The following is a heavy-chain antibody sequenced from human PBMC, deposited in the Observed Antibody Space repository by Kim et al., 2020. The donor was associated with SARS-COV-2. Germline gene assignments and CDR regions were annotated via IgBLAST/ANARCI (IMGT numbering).Heavy chain of an antibody. CDR3: AKDTLGIVVVTATYGPLDY. CDR1: GFTFSSYG. D-gene: IGHD2-21*02. CDR2: ISYDGSNK. J-gene: IGHJ4*02. Sequence: GGSLRLSCAASGFTFSSYGMHWVRQAPGKGLEWVAVISYDGSNKYYADSVKGRFTISRDNSKNTLYLQMNSLRAEDTAVYYCAKDTLGIVVVTATYGPLDYWGQGTLVTVSS. V-gene: IGHV3-30*18.